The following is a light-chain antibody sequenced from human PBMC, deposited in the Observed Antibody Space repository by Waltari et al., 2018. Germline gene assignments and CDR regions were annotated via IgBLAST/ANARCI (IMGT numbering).Light chain of an antibody. CDR1: QSVTSNY. CDR2: GAS. V-gene: IGKV3-20*01. J-gene: IGKJ1*01. Sequence: ESVLTQSPGTLSLSPGSTATLSCRASQSVTSNYLAWYQQKPGQAPRLLIYGASSRATGIPDRFGGSGSGTDFTLTISRLEPEDFAVYYCQQYGISPTFGQGTKVEIK. CDR3: QQYGISPT.